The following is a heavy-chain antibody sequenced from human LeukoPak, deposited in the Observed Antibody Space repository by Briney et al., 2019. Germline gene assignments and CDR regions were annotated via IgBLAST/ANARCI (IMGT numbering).Heavy chain of an antibody. Sequence: GGSLRLSCAAPGFTFSDHYIDWVRQAPGKGLEWVGRSRNKGFIYTTAYAASVKGRFTISRDDSKNSVHLQMNGLKIEDTAVYYCATHSYNEDYWGQGTLVTVSS. V-gene: IGHV3-72*01. J-gene: IGHJ4*02. CDR1: GFTFSDHY. D-gene: IGHD3-10*01. CDR3: ATHSYNEDY. CDR2: SRNKGFIYTT.